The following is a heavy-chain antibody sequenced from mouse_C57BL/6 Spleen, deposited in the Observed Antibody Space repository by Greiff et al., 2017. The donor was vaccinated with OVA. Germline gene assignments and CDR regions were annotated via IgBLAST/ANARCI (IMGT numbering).Heavy chain of an antibody. V-gene: IGHV1-82*01. D-gene: IGHD1-1*01. CDR1: GYAFSSSW. J-gene: IGHJ1*03. CDR2: IYPGDGDT. CDR3: ARETTVVAPYWYFDV. Sequence: QVQLKESGPELVKPGASVKISCKASGYAFSSSWMNWVKQRPGKGLEWIGRIYPGDGDTNYNGKFKGKATLTADKSSSTAYMQLSSLTSEDSAVYFCARETTVVAPYWYFDVWGTGTTVTVSS.